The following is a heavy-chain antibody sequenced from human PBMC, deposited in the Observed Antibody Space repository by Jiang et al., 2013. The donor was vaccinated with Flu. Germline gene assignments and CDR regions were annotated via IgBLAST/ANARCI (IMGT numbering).Heavy chain of an antibody. CDR3: ARDTVGSSSSIFDY. CDR2: IYTSGST. D-gene: IGHD6-6*01. CDR1: GGSISSGNYY. V-gene: IGHV4-61*02. Sequence: GSGLVKPSQTLSLTCTVSGGSISSGNYYWSWIRQPAGKGLEWIGRIYTSGSTHYNPSLKSRVTISLDTSKSQFSLKVYSVTAADTAIYYCARDTVGSSSSIFDYWGQGTLVTVSS. J-gene: IGHJ4*02.